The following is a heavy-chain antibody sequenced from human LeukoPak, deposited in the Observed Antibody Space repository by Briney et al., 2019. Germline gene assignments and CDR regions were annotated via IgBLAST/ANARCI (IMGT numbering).Heavy chain of an antibody. Sequence: ASVKVSCKASGYTFTGYYMHWVRQAPGQGLEWMGWINPNSGGTNYAQKFQGRVTMTRDTSISTAYMELSRLRSDDTAVYYCARAPMVGVGWGAFDIWGQGTMVTVSS. J-gene: IGHJ3*02. V-gene: IGHV1-2*02. CDR2: INPNSGGT. CDR1: GYTFTGYY. CDR3: ARAPMVGVGWGAFDI. D-gene: IGHD1-26*01.